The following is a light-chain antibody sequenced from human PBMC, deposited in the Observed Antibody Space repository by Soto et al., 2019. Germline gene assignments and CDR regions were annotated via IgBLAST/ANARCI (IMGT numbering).Light chain of an antibody. CDR1: SSNIGAGYD. CDR3: QSSDSSLSGVV. J-gene: IGLJ2*01. Sequence: QSVLTQPPSVSGAPGQRVTISCTGSSSNIGAGYDVHWYQQLPGTAPKLLIYGNSNRPSGVPDRFSGSKSGSSASLDITGLQAEDEADYYCQSSDSSLSGVVFGGGTKLTVL. CDR2: GNS. V-gene: IGLV1-40*01.